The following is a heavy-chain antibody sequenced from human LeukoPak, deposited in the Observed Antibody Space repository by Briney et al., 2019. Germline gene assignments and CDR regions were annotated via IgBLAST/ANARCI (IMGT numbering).Heavy chain of an antibody. D-gene: IGHD4-17*01. V-gene: IGHV3-23*01. CDR3: AKLYGDYVDY. J-gene: IGHJ4*02. CDR2: ISGSGGST. CDR1: GFTFSSYG. Sequence: PGGSLRLSCAASGFTFSSYGMSWVRQAPGKGLEWVSAISGSGGSTHYADSVRGRFTISRDNSKNTVSLQMNSLRVEDTAVYYCAKLYGDYVDYWGQGTLVTVSS.